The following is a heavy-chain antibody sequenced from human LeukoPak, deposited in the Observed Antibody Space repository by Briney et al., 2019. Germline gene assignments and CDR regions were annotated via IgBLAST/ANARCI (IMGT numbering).Heavy chain of an antibody. CDR1: GFTFSSYG. Sequence: GRPLRLSCAASGFTFSSYGMHWVRRAPGKGLEWVAVISYDGSNKYYADSVKGRFTISRDNSKNTLYLQMNSLRAEDTAVYYCAAYHPPDYWGQGTLVTVSS. CDR3: AAYHPPDY. V-gene: IGHV3-30*03. CDR2: ISYDGSNK. D-gene: IGHD2-2*01. J-gene: IGHJ4*02.